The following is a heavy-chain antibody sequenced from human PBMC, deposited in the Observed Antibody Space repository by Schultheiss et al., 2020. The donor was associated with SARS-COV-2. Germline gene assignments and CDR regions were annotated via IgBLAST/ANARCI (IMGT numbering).Heavy chain of an antibody. V-gene: IGHV4-38-2*01. CDR3: ARLGAPDGYYYYYGMDV. D-gene: IGHD1-26*01. Sequence: SETLSLTCAVSGYSISSGYYWGWIRQPPGKGLEWIGYIYYSGSTYYNPSLKSRVTISVDTSKNQFSLKLSSVTAADTAVYYCARLGAPDGYYYYYGMDVWGQGTTVTVSS. CDR2: IYYSGST. CDR1: GYSISSGYY. J-gene: IGHJ6*02.